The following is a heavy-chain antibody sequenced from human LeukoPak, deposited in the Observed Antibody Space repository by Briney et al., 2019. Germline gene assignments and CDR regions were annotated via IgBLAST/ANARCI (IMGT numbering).Heavy chain of an antibody. J-gene: IGHJ4*02. CDR1: GFTFSSYS. CDR2: ISSSSSYI. CDR3: ARVKPGNYFDY. V-gene: IGHV3-21*01. D-gene: IGHD1-14*01. Sequence: GGSLRLSCAASGFTFSSYSMNWVRQAPGKGLEWVSSISSSSSYIYYADSVKGRVTISRDNAKNSLYLQMNSLRAEDTAVYYCARVKPGNYFDYWGQGTLVTVSS.